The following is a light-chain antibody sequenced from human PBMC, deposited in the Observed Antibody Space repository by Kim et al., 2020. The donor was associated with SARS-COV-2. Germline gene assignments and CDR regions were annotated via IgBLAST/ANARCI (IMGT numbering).Light chain of an antibody. CDR3: QQYTNWPWT. CDR1: QSVSSH. CDR2: AAS. Sequence: DIVLTQSPATLSVSPGDRATLSCRASQSVSSHFAWFQQRPGRAPRLLIYAASTRASGIPARFSGSGSGTEFTLNISSLQSEDFAVYFCQQYTNWPWTFGRGTKVDIK. J-gene: IGKJ1*01. V-gene: IGKV3-15*01.